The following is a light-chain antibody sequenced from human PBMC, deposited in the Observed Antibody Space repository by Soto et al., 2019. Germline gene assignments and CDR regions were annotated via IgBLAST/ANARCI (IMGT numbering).Light chain of an antibody. CDR1: SSNIGKNN. J-gene: IGLJ1*01. CDR3: AAWDDSLSGLYV. CDR2: RNN. V-gene: IGLV1-47*01. Sequence: QSVLTQPPSASGTPGQRVTISCSGSSSNIGKNNVYWYQQLPGTTPQLLIYRNNQRPSGVPDRFSASKSGTSASLAISGLRSEVEANYYCAAWDDSLSGLYVFGTGTKVTVL.